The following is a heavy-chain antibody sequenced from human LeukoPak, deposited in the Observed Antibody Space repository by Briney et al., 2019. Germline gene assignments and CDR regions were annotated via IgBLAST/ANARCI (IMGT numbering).Heavy chain of an antibody. J-gene: IGHJ4*02. CDR1: VYSLSEVS. CDR2: FDPEDGEP. CDR3: ATDIQQLVLFAY. V-gene: IGHV1-24*01. Sequence: ASVKVSCKVSVYSLSEVSMHWVRQAPGQGLEWMGSFDPEDGEPIYAQRFQGRVTMTEDTSTNTAYMEVNSLRSEDTAVYYCATDIQQLVLFAYWGQGTLVTVSS. D-gene: IGHD6-13*01.